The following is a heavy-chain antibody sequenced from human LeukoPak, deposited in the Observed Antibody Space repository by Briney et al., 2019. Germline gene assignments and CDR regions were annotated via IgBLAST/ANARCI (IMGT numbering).Heavy chain of an antibody. CDR3: AVTFIAAAGDDAFDI. CDR2: INHSGGT. CDR1: GGSFSGYY. D-gene: IGHD6-13*01. V-gene: IGHV4-34*01. J-gene: IGHJ3*02. Sequence: SETLSLTCAVYGGSFSGYYWSWIRQPPGKGPEWIGEINHSGGTNYNPSLKSRVTISVDTSKNQFSLKLSSVTAADTAVYYCAVTFIAAAGDDAFDIWGQGTMVTVSS.